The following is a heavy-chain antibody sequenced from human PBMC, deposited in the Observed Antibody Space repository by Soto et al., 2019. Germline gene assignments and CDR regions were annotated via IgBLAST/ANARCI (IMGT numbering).Heavy chain of an antibody. D-gene: IGHD1-26*01. CDR3: AREGSAGCGSYGMDV. CDR2: VNPSSGGA. CDR1: GFTDYY. Sequence: QVQLVQSGTEVRKPGASVKVSCKASGFTDYYIHWVRQAPGQGLEWMGWVNPSSGGANYAQKFQGRVAMTRDTFISTAYMELSSLQSDDTAVYYCAREGSAGCGSYGMDVWGQGTTVTVSS. J-gene: IGHJ6*02. V-gene: IGHV1-2*02.